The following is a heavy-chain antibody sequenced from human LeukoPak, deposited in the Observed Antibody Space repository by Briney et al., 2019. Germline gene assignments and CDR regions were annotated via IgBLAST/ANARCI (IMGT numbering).Heavy chain of an antibody. CDR1: GFTSDTFV. CDR2: ISGNGART. Sequence: GGSLRLSCSASGFTSDTFVMHWVRQAPGKGLEYVSGISGNGARTYNADFVKGRFTISRDNPKNTLFLQMTSLRADDTAVYYCVTQISGWVYWGQGTLVTVSS. D-gene: IGHD6-19*01. CDR3: VTQISGWVY. J-gene: IGHJ4*02. V-gene: IGHV3-64D*06.